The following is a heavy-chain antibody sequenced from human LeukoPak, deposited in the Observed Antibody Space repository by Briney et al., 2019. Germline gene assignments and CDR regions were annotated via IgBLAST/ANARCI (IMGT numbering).Heavy chain of an antibody. D-gene: IGHD6-13*01. V-gene: IGHV1-69*05. CDR1: GGTFSSYA. CDR2: IIPIFGTA. CDR3: ARVPSSSDWFDP. J-gene: IGHJ5*02. Sequence: SVKVSCKASGGTFSSYAISWVRQAPGQGLEWMGRIIPIFGTANYAQKFQGRVTITTDESTSTAYMELSSLRSEDTAVYYCARVPSSSDWFDPWRQGTLVTVSS.